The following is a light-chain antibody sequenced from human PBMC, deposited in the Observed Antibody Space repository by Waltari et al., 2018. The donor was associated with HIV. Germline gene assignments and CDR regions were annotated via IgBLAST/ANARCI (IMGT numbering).Light chain of an antibody. CDR2: RNN. Sequence: QSVLTQPPSASGTPGQTVTISCSGSSSNIGGNYVYWYQRLPGTAPELLISRNNMRASGVRDRFCGCESGTSALPAISGRRSEDEADYYGAAGDDSLSGWVFGGGTKVTVL. CDR3: AAGDDSLSGWV. CDR1: SSNIGGNY. J-gene: IGLJ3*02. V-gene: IGLV1-47*01.